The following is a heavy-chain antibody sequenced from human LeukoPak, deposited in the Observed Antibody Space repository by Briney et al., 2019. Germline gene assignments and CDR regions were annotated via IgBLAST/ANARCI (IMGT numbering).Heavy chain of an antibody. D-gene: IGHD1-26*01. CDR2: IWYDGSNK. Sequence: PGGSLRLSCAASGFTFSSYGMHWVRQAPGKGLEWVAVIWYDGSNKYYADSVKGRFTISRDNAKNSLYLQMNSLRAEDTAVYYCARWSLGDYWGQGTLVTVSS. J-gene: IGHJ4*02. V-gene: IGHV3-33*01. CDR3: ARWSLGDY. CDR1: GFTFSSYG.